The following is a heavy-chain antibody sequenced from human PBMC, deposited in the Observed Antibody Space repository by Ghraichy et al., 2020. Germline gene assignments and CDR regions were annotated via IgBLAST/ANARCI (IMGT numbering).Heavy chain of an antibody. Sequence: SETLSLTCTVSGGSISSYYWSWIRQPPGKGLEWIGYIYYSGSTNYNPSLKSRVTISVDTSKNQFSLKLSSVTAADTAVYYCARLAAAGKGWSWFDPWGQGTLVTVSS. D-gene: IGHD6-13*01. CDR3: ARLAAAGKGWSWFDP. CDR2: IYYSGST. J-gene: IGHJ5*02. CDR1: GGSISSYY. V-gene: IGHV4-59*08.